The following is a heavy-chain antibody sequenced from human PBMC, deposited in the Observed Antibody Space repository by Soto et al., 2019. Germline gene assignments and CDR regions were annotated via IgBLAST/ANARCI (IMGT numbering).Heavy chain of an antibody. CDR2: IYYSGST. D-gene: IGHD3-10*01. Sequence: SETLSLTCTVSGGSISSYYWSWIRQPPGKGLEWIGYIYYSGSTNYNPSLKSRVTISVDTSKNQFSLKLSSVTAADTAVYYCARVYGSGKKVYYYYMDVWGKGTTVTVSS. J-gene: IGHJ6*03. CDR1: GGSISSYY. CDR3: ARVYGSGKKVYYYYMDV. V-gene: IGHV4-59*01.